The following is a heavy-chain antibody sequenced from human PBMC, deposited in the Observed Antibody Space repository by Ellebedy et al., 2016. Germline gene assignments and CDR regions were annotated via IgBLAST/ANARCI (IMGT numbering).Heavy chain of an antibody. D-gene: IGHD1-1*01. V-gene: IGHV4-59*02. CDR1: GGSVSSDY. CDR3: AKWNDVWKAFDV. Sequence: SETLSLTCNVSGGSVSSDYWNWIRRPPGKGLEWIGYVFHTGTASYNPSLNSRTTMSVDTSKSQFSLRLTSVTAADTAVYYCAKWNDVWKAFDVWGQGTMVTVSS. CDR2: VFHTGTA. J-gene: IGHJ3*01.